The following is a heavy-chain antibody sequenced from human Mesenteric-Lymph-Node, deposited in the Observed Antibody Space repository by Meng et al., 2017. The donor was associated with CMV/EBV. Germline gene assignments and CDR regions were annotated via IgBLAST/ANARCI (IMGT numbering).Heavy chain of an antibody. CDR2: IKQDGSEQ. CDR3: ANYDFWSGYPHDYYYGMDD. J-gene: IGHJ6*02. CDR1: GSTSSSYW. D-gene: IGHD3-3*01. V-gene: IGHV3-7*01. Sequence: GESLKISCAASGSTSSSYWMSWVREAPGKGLEWVANIKQDGSEQYYVDSVKGRFTISRDNAKNSLYLQRNSLRPEGTAVYYCANYDFWSGYPHDYYYGMDDWGQGTTVTVSS.